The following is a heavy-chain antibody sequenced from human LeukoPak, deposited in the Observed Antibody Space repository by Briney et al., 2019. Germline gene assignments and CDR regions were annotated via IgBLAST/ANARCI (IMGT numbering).Heavy chain of an antibody. CDR3: AKDRGPYVAIDNNWFDT. CDR1: GFTFNLYA. J-gene: IGHJ5*02. Sequence: GGSLRLSCAASGFTFNLYAMSWVRDAPGGGLECGSSISFYGDDTYYAHSVKGRFTLSGDNSKGTLYMQMFSLRDEDTAVYYCAKDRGPYVAIDNNWFDTWGQGTLVTVSS. V-gene: IGHV3-23*01. D-gene: IGHD2-21*01. CDR2: ISFYGDDT.